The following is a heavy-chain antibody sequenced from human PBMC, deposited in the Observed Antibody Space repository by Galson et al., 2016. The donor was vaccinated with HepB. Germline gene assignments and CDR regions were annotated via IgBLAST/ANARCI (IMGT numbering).Heavy chain of an antibody. D-gene: IGHD3-22*01. V-gene: IGHV4-34*01. CDR1: GGSLSGYY. CDR2: IYHTGTT. J-gene: IGHJ4*02. CDR3: ARDRSSCFGNFGY. Sequence: ETLSLTCAVYGGSLSGYYWSWIRQSPGKGLEWIGEIYHTGTTNYNPSLKSRVTISVDTSKNWFSLRLSSVTAADTAVYYFARDRSSCFGNFGYWGQGTLVTVSS.